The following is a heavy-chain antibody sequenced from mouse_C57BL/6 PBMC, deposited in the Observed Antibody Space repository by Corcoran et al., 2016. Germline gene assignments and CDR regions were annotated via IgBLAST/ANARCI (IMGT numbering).Heavy chain of an antibody. CDR3: ARSYDGYPSWYFDV. CDR2: IYWDDDK. J-gene: IGHJ1*03. D-gene: IGHD2-3*01. CDR1: GFSLSTSGMG. Sequence: QVTLKESGPGILQSSQTLSLTCSFSGFSLSTSGMGVSWIRQPSGKGLEWLAHIYWDDDKRYNPSLKRRLTISKDTSRNQVFLKITSVDTADTATYYCARSYDGYPSWYFDVWGTGTTVTVSS. V-gene: IGHV8-12*01.